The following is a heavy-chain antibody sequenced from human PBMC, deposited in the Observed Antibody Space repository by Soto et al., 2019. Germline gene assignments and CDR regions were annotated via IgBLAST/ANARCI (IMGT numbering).Heavy chain of an antibody. CDR2: IYHSGST. CDR1: GGSISGGGYS. Sequence: SETLSLTCAVSGGSISGGGYSWSWIRQPPGKGLEWIGYIYHSGSTYYNPSLKSRVTISVDRSKNQFSLKLSSVTAADTAVYYCAREYSSSWYGAFDIWGQGTMVTVSS. CDR3: AREYSSSWYGAFDI. J-gene: IGHJ3*02. V-gene: IGHV4-30-2*01. D-gene: IGHD6-13*01.